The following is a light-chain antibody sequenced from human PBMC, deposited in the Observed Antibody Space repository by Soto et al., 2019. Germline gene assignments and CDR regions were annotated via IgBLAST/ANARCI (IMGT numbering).Light chain of an antibody. V-gene: IGKV1-5*01. Sequence: DIQMTLSPSTLSASVGDRVTITCRASESMSNCLAWYQQKPGKAPKLLISGASSLQSGVPSRFSGSASGTEFTLTISSLQPDDIATYYCQQCHRYLTFGQGTKVEMK. CDR2: GAS. CDR3: QQCHRYLT. CDR1: ESMSNC. J-gene: IGKJ1*01.